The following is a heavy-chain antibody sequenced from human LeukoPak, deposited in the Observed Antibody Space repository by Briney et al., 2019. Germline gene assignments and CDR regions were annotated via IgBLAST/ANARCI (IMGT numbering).Heavy chain of an antibody. CDR3: ARGAWATRLGS. V-gene: IGHV4-34*01. J-gene: IGHJ4*02. Sequence: SETLSLTCAVYGESLNSYYWSWVRQPPGEGLEWIGEIYESGTTEYNPSLKSRVTISMVPSKQQFSLSLSSVTAADAAVYYCARGAWATRLGSWGLGTPVTVSS. CDR2: IYESGTT. D-gene: IGHD2-15*01. CDR1: GESLNSYY.